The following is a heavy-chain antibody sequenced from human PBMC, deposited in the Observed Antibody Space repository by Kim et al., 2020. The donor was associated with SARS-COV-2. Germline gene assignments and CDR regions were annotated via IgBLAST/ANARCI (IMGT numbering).Heavy chain of an antibody. J-gene: IGHJ4*02. V-gene: IGHV1-69*13. D-gene: IGHD6-13*01. CDR3: ARLRQGAAGSDY. Sequence: SVKVSCKASGGTFSSYAISWVRQAPGQGLEWMGGIIPIFGTANYAQKFQGRVTITADESTSTAYMELSSLRSEDTAVYYCARLRQGAAGSDYWGQGTLVTVSS. CDR2: IIPIFGTA. CDR1: GGTFSSYA.